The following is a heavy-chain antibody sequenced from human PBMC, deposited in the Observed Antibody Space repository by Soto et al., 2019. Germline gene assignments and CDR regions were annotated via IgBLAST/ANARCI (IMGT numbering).Heavy chain of an antibody. CDR1: GGTFSSYA. V-gene: IGHV1-69*13. J-gene: IGHJ5*02. D-gene: IGHD1-7*01. CDR3: ARSWVPNWNYGNWFDP. CDR2: IIPIFGTA. Sequence: SVKVSCKASGGTFSSYAISWVRQAPGEGLEWMGGIIPIFGTANYAQKFQGRVTITADESTSTAYMELSSLRSEDTAVYYCARSWVPNWNYGNWFDPWGQGTLVTVSS.